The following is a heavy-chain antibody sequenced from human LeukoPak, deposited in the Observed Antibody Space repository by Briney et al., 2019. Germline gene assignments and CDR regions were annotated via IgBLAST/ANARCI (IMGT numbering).Heavy chain of an antibody. V-gene: IGHV1-8*01. CDR2: MNPNSGNT. J-gene: IGHJ6*02. Sequence: ASVKVSCKASGYTFTSYDINWVRQATGQGLEWMGWMNPNSGNTGYAQKFQGRVTMTRNTSISTAYMELSSLRSEDTAVYYCVRGREYCSRPTCYADLDVWSQGTTVTVSS. D-gene: IGHD2-2*01. CDR3: VRGREYCSRPTCYADLDV. CDR1: GYTFTSYD.